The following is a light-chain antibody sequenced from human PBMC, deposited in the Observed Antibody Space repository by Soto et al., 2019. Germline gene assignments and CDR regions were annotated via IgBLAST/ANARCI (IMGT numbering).Light chain of an antibody. V-gene: IGLV1-40*01. CDR3: SSYTTNSAPFV. Sequence: QSVLTQPPSVSGAPGQRVTTSCTGSSSYDVHWYRQLPGTAPKLLIYGNTNRPSGVPDRLSASKSGNTASLTISGLQADDEADYYCSSYTTNSAPFVFGTGTKVTVL. CDR2: GNT. CDR1: SSYD. J-gene: IGLJ1*01.